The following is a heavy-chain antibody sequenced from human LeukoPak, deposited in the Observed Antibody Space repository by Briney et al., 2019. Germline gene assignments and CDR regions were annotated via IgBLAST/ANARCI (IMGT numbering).Heavy chain of an antibody. CDR1: GFTFSSYW. Sequence: GGSLRLSCAASGFTFSSYWMSWVRQAPGKGLEWVANIKQDGSEKYYVDSVKGRFTISRDNAKNSLYLQMNSLRAEDTAVYYCARDGGRGYSSSWNYFDYWGQGTLVTVSS. CDR2: IKQDGSEK. V-gene: IGHV3-7*01. D-gene: IGHD6-13*01. CDR3: ARDGGRGYSSSWNYFDY. J-gene: IGHJ4*02.